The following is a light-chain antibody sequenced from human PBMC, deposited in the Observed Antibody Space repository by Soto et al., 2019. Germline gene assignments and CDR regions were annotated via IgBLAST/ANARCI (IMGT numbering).Light chain of an antibody. CDR1: SSDIGNYDF. CDR3: SSYTTNTSFIL. V-gene: IGLV2-14*01. J-gene: IGLJ2*01. Sequence: QSALTQPASVSGSPGQSITISCTGTSSDIGNYDFVSWYQQVPGTAPKAMIYEVSSRPSGVSNRFSGSESGNTASLTISGLQAEDEAYYYCSSYTTNTSFILFGGGTKLTVL. CDR2: EVS.